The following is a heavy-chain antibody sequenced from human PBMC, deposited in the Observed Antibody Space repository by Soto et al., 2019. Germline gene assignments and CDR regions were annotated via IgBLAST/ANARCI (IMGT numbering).Heavy chain of an antibody. CDR2: ISYDGSNK. V-gene: IGHV3-30*18. CDR3: ANLDYGDSFDY. Sequence: QVQLVESGGGVVQPGRSLRLSYAASGFTFSSYGMHWVRQAPGKGLEWVAVISYDGSNKYYADSVKGRFTISRDNSKNTLYLQMNSLRAEDTAVYYCANLDYGDSFDYWGQGTLVTVSS. J-gene: IGHJ4*02. D-gene: IGHD4-17*01. CDR1: GFTFSSYG.